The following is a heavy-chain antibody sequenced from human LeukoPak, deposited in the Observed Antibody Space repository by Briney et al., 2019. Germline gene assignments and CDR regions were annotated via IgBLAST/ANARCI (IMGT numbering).Heavy chain of an antibody. CDR1: GGSFSGYY. Sequence: PSETLSLTCAVYGGSFSGYYWSWIRQPPGKGLGWLGEINHSGSTNYNPSLKSRVTISVDTSKNQFSLKLSSVTAADTAVYYCARVGGCSGGSCYSIWFDPWGQGTLVTVSS. CDR2: INHSGST. J-gene: IGHJ5*02. V-gene: IGHV4-34*01. CDR3: ARVGGCSGGSCYSIWFDP. D-gene: IGHD2-15*01.